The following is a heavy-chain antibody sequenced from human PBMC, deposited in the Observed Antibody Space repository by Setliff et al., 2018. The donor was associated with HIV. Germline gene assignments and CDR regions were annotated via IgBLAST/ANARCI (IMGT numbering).Heavy chain of an antibody. CDR2: INTHSGYT. J-gene: IGHJ4*02. Sequence: ASVKVSCKASGYTFNNYGISWVRQAPGQGLEWMGWINTHSGYTNYAQNVQGRVTVTMDTSTSTAYMELRSLKSDDTAVYYCGRSETRDSRGLYYWGQGTLVTV. CDR3: GRSETRDSRGLYY. CDR1: GYTFNNYG. V-gene: IGHV1-18*01. D-gene: IGHD3-22*01.